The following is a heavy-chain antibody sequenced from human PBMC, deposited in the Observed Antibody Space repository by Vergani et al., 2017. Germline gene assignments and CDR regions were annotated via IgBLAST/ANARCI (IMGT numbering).Heavy chain of an antibody. CDR3: AKDLPSGNYGGAWIDP. Sequence: QVQLVQSGAEVKKPGASVKVSCKASGYTFTIYGISWVRQAPGQGLEWMGWISAYNGNTNYAQKLQGRVTMTTDTSTSTAYMELRSLRSDDTAVYYCAKDLPSGNYGGAWIDPWGQGTLVTVSS. V-gene: IGHV1-18*01. J-gene: IGHJ5*02. CDR1: GYTFTIYG. D-gene: IGHD1-26*01. CDR2: ISAYNGNT.